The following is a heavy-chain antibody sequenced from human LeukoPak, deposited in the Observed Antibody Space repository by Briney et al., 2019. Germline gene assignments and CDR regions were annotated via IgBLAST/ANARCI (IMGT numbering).Heavy chain of an antibody. J-gene: IGHJ5*02. D-gene: IGHD1-26*01. CDR2: INPNSGGT. CDR1: GYTFTGYY. Sequence: GASVKVSCKASGYTFTGYYMHWVRQAPGQGLEWMGWINPNSGGTNYAQKFQGRVTMTRDTSISTAYMELSRLRSDDTAVYYCAREFGLQTNSGGGWFDPWGQGTLVTVSS. V-gene: IGHV1-2*02. CDR3: AREFGLQTNSGGGWFDP.